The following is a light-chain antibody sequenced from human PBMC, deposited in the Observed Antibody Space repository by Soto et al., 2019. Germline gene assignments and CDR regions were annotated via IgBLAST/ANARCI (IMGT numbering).Light chain of an antibody. V-gene: IGKV3-11*01. Sequence: VLTQSAATLSLTPEDRATLSCRASQSVSSYFAWYQQKPGQAPRLLIYDASNRATGIPARFSGSGSGTDFTLTISSLEAEDFARYYCPLRSSWPLSSGQGGRPEIK. CDR3: PLRSSWPLS. J-gene: IGKJ5*01. CDR1: QSVSSY. CDR2: DAS.